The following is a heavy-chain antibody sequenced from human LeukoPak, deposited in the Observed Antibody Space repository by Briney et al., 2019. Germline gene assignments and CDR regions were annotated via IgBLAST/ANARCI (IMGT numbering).Heavy chain of an antibody. CDR2: IYSGGST. J-gene: IGHJ4*02. Sequence: GGSLRLSCAASGFTVSSNYMSWVRQAPGKGLEWVSVIYSGGSTYYADSVEGRFTISRDNSKNTLYLQMNSLRAEDTAVYYCAQGYSSGWFPYWGQGTLVTVSS. V-gene: IGHV3-66*01. CDR3: AQGYSSGWFPY. D-gene: IGHD6-19*01. CDR1: GFTVSSNY.